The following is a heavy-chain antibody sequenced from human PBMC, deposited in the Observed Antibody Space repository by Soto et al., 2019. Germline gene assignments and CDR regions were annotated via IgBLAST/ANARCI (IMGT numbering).Heavy chain of an antibody. D-gene: IGHD3-3*01. CDR2: ISRSGGRT. CDR1: GFTFSSYA. CDR3: ASITIFGVTTPVNGMDV. J-gene: IGHJ6*02. Sequence: EVQLLESGGGLVQPGGSLRLSCAASGFTFSSYAMSWVRQAPGKGLEWVSGISRSGGRTYYVDSVKGRFTISRDNSKNTLYLQMNSLRAEDTAVYYCASITIFGVTTPVNGMDVWGQGTTVTVSS. V-gene: IGHV3-23*01.